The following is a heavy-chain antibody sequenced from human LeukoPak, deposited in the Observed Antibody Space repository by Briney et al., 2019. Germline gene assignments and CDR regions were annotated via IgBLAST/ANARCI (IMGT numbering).Heavy chain of an antibody. D-gene: IGHD4-17*01. Sequence: SETLSLTCTVSGGSISSSSYYWGWIRQPPGKGLEWIGSIYHSGSTYYNPSLKSRVTISVDTSKNQFSLKLNSVTAADTAVYYCAREEYGDYVGYWGQGTLVTVAS. CDR2: IYHSGST. V-gene: IGHV4-39*07. J-gene: IGHJ4*02. CDR3: AREEYGDYVGY. CDR1: GGSISSSSYY.